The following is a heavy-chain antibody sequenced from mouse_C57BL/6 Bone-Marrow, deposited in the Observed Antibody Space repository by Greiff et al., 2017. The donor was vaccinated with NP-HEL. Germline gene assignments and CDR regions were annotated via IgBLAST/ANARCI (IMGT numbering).Heavy chain of an antibody. J-gene: IGHJ3*01. CDR3: ARWGYDYDGFAY. Sequence: QVQLQQSGAELVRPGTSVKVSCKASGYAFTNYLIEWVKQRPGQGLEWIGVINPGSGGTNYNEKFKGKATLTADKSSSTAYMQLSSLTSEDSAVYFCARWGYDYDGFAYGGQGTLVTVSA. V-gene: IGHV1-54*01. CDR1: GYAFTNYL. D-gene: IGHD2-4*01. CDR2: INPGSGGT.